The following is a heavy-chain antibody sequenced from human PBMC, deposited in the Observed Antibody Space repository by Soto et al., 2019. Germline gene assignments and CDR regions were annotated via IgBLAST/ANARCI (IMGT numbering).Heavy chain of an antibody. V-gene: IGHV1-18*01. J-gene: IGHJ5*02. D-gene: IGHD2-8*01. CDR1: GYTFTSYG. Sequence: QVQLVQSGAEVKKPGASVKVSCKASGYTFTSYGISWVRQAPGQGLEWMGWISAYNGNTNYAQKLQGRVTMTTDTSASTAYMELRSLTSDDTAVYYCARGAYCTNGVCYQGWFDPWGQGTLVTVSS. CDR3: ARGAYCTNGVCYQGWFDP. CDR2: ISAYNGNT.